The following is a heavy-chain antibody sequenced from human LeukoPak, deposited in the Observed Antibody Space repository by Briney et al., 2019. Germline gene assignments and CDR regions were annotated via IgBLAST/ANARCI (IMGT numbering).Heavy chain of an antibody. V-gene: IGHV3-23*01. CDR2: ISGSGGST. CDR3: AKEYYDYVWGSSPQTFDI. J-gene: IGHJ3*02. D-gene: IGHD3-16*01. Sequence: GGSLRLSCAASGFTFSSYAMSWVRQAPGKGLEWVSAISGSGGSTYYADSVKGRFTISRDSSKNTLYLQMNSLRAEDTAVYYCAKEYYDYVWGSSPQTFDIWGQGTMVTVSS. CDR1: GFTFSSYA.